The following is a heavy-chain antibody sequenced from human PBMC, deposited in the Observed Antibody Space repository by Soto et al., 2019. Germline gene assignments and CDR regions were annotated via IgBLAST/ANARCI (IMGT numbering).Heavy chain of an antibody. CDR1: GGSLRTARSY. Sequence: SETLSLTCTVSGGSLRTARSYWSWIRQPPGKGLEWIGYIYYSGSTNYSPSLKSRVTISVDTSKNQFSLKLRSVTAADTAVYYCSRADYGRNWFDPWGQGSRGTSPQ. V-gene: IGHV4-61*01. CDR2: IYYSGST. J-gene: IGHJ5*02. D-gene: IGHD4-17*01. CDR3: SRADYGRNWFDP.